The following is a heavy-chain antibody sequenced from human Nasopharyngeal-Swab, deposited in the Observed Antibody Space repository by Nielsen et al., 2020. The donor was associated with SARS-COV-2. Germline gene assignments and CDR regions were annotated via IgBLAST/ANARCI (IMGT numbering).Heavy chain of an antibody. D-gene: IGHD5-12*01. Sequence: GESLKISCEASGFTVSSYAMHWVRQAPGKGLEWVAVISYDGSNKYYADSVKGRFTISRDNSKNTLYLQMNSLRAEDTAVYYCARDIARPYSGYDWDLGYFDYWGQGTLVTVSS. V-gene: IGHV3-30-3*01. J-gene: IGHJ4*02. CDR2: ISYDGSNK. CDR3: ARDIARPYSGYDWDLGYFDY. CDR1: GFTVSSYA.